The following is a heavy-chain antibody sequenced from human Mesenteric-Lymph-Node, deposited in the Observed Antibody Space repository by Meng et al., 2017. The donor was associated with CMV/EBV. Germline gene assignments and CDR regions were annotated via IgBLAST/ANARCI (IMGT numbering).Heavy chain of an antibody. D-gene: IGHD1-26*01. J-gene: IGHJ4*02. Sequence: GGSLRLSCAASGFTFDDYGFSWIRQAPGKGLEWVSGVNWNGGGTGYADSVKGRFTISRDNAKNSLYLQMNSLRAEDTAVYYCASLFVIVGASIDYWGQGTLVTVSS. CDR2: VNWNGGGT. CDR1: GFTFDDYG. V-gene: IGHV3-20*04. CDR3: ASLFVIVGASIDY.